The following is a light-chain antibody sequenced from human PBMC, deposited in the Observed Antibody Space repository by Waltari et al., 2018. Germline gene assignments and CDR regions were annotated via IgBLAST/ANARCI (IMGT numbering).Light chain of an antibody. CDR2: DVN. V-gene: IGLV2-11*01. Sequence: QSALIQPRAVSRSPGQSVILSCTGSSSDVGAYAPLSWYQQPPGKAPTLIIYDVNYRPSGVPDRFSGSKSGNTASLTISGLQAEDEADYYCCSYAGNYANYVFGTGTKLT. J-gene: IGLJ1*01. CDR3: CSYAGNYANYV. CDR1: SSDVGAYAP.